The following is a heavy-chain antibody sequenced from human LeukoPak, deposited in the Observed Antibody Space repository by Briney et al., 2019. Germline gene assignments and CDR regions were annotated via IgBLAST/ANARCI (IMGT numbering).Heavy chain of an antibody. CDR3: ARPTAKYYYDSSAFDAFDI. J-gene: IGHJ3*02. V-gene: IGHV3-21*01. CDR2: ISSSSSYI. D-gene: IGHD3-22*01. Sequence: KPGGSLRLSCAASGFTFSSYSMNWVRQAPGKGLEWVSSISSSSSYIYYADSVKGRFTISRDNAKNSLYLQMNSLRAEDTAVYYCARPTAKYYYDSSAFDAFDIWGQGTMVTVSS. CDR1: GFTFSSYS.